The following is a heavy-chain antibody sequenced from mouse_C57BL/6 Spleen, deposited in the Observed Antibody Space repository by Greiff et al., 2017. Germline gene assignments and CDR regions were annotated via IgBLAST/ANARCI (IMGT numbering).Heavy chain of an antibody. V-gene: IGHV1-80*01. CDR1: GYAFSSYW. D-gene: IGHD1-1*01. Sequence: QVQLQQSGAELVKPGASVKISCKASGYAFSSYWMNWVKQRPGKGLEWIGQIYPGDGDTNYNGKFKGKATLTADKSSSTAYMQLSSLTSEDSAVYYCARDDTTVVATFAYWGQGTLVTVSA. CDR3: ARDDTTVVATFAY. CDR2: IYPGDGDT. J-gene: IGHJ3*01.